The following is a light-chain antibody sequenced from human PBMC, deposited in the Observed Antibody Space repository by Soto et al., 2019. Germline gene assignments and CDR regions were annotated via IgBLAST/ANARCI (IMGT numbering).Light chain of an antibody. Sequence: EIVMTQSPATLSVSPGERATLSCRASQSVSSNLAWYQQKPGQAPRLLIYGASTRATGIPARFSGSGSGTDFTLTISSLQSEDFAVYYCQQYNSSPYTFGQGTKLEIK. CDR1: QSVSSN. CDR3: QQYNSSPYT. J-gene: IGKJ2*01. V-gene: IGKV3-15*01. CDR2: GAS.